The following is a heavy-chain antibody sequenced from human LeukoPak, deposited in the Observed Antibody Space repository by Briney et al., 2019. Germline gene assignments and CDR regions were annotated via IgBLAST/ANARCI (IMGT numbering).Heavy chain of an antibody. CDR1: GYTFSDYG. CDR2: ISDYNGDT. D-gene: IGHD2-21*02. Sequence: ASVKVSCKASGYTFSDYGFSWVRPAPGQGLEWMGWISDYNGDTNYGQKFQGRVTMTTDTSTSTAYMELRSLRSDDTAVYYCARDLGYCGGDCWFDTFDIWGHGTKVTVSS. CDR3: ARDLGYCGGDCWFDTFDI. J-gene: IGHJ3*02. V-gene: IGHV1-18*01.